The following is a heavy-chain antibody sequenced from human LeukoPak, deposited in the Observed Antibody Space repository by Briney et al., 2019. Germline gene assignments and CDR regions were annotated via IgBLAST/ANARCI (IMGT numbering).Heavy chain of an antibody. Sequence: SETLSLTCTVSGGSISSSSYYWGWIRQPPGKGLEWIGSIYYSGSTYYNPSLKSRVTISVDTAKNQFSLKLSSVTAADTAAYYCARDYYDSSGYFNWFDPWGQGTLVTVSS. V-gene: IGHV4-39*07. CDR2: IYYSGST. D-gene: IGHD3-22*01. CDR1: GGSISSSSYY. J-gene: IGHJ5*02. CDR3: ARDYYDSSGYFNWFDP.